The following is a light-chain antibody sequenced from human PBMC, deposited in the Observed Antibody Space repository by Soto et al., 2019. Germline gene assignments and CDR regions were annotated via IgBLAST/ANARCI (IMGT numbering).Light chain of an antibody. CDR3: SSYTTSSTLLYV. CDR1: SSDVGGYNS. Sequence: QSALTQPASVSGSPGQSITISCTGTSSDVGGYNSVSWYQQHPGKAPKLMIYEVSNRPSGVSNRFSGSKSGNTASLTISGLXXXXXXXXYCSSYTTSSTLLYVFGTGTKVTV. V-gene: IGLV2-14*01. CDR2: EVS. J-gene: IGLJ1*01.